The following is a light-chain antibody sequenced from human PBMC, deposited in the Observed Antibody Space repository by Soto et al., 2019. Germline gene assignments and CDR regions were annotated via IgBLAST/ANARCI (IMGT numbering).Light chain of an antibody. CDR1: QSVSTN. CDR2: AAS. CDR3: QQYEWRPPNLS. Sequence: EIVMTQSPATLSVSPGERATLSCRACQSVSTNLAWYQQKPGQAPRLLIYAASVRATGIPARFSGSGSGTEFTLTINSLQSEDFAGYYCQQYEWRPPNLSFGGGTKVEIK. V-gene: IGKV3-15*01. J-gene: IGKJ4*01.